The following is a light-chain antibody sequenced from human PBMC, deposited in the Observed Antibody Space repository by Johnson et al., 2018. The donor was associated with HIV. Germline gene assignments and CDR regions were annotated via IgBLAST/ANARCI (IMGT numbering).Light chain of an antibody. CDR2: ESN. Sequence: QSVLTQPPSVSAAPGQRVTISCSGSSFNIGINFVSWYQQVPGTAPKLLIYESNKRPSGIPDRFSGSKSGTSATLGITGLQTGAEADYYCGTWDTRLSVLYVFGSGTKVTVL. J-gene: IGLJ1*01. CDR3: GTWDTRLSVLYV. V-gene: IGLV1-51*02. CDR1: SFNIGINF.